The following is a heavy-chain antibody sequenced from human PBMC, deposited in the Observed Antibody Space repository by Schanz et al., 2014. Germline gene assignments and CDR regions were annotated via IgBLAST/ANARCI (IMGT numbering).Heavy chain of an antibody. D-gene: IGHD3-10*01. J-gene: IGHJ4*02. Sequence: DLVESGGGVVQPGRSLTLSCAVSTSLFSRSVIHWVRQAPGKGLEWVAVMWNDGIKTHYADSGKGRFTISRDNSKNSVSLQMDSLRPEDTAVYFCAKDLHSNSGNYYSYYFDSWGPGALVTVSS. V-gene: IGHV3-30*04. CDR2: MWNDGIKT. CDR1: TSLFSRSV. CDR3: AKDLHSNSGNYYSYYFDS.